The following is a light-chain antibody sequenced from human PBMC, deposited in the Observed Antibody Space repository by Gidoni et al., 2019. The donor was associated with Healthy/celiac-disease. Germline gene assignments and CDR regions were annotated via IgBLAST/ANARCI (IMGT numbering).Light chain of an antibody. CDR2: AAS. CDR1: QGISSY. J-gene: IGKJ4*01. CDR3: QQLNSYHPT. V-gene: IGKV1-9*01. Sequence: DIQLTQSPSFLSASVGDRVTITCRASQGISSYLAWYQQKPGKAPKLLIYAASTLQSGVPSRFSGSGSGTEFTLTIRSLQPEELATYYCQQLNSYHPTLGGGTKVEIK.